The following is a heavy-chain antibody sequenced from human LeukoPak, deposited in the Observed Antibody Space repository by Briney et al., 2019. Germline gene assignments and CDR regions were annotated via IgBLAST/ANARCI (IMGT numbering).Heavy chain of an antibody. CDR3: ARSVVVVDDAFDI. V-gene: IGHV4-39*01. J-gene: IGHJ3*02. Sequence: PSETLSLTCTVSGGSISSSSYYWGWIRQPPGKGLEWIGSIYYSGSTYYNPSLKSRVTISVDTSKNQFSLKLSSVTAADTAVYYCARSVVVVDDAFDIWGQGTMVTVSS. CDR1: GGSISSSSYY. D-gene: IGHD2-15*01. CDR2: IYYSGST.